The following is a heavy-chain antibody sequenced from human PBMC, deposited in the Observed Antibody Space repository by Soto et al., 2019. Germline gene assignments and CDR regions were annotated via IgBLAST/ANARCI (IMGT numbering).Heavy chain of an antibody. CDR3: ARDQNYYDSSSYRGGMDV. CDR1: GYTFTGYY. CDR2: INPNSGGT. J-gene: IGHJ6*02. D-gene: IGHD3-22*01. Sequence: VKVSCKASGYTFTGYYIYWVRQAPGQGLEWMGWINPNSGGTNYAQKFQGRVTMARDTSINTAYMELSRLRFDDTAVYYCARDQNYYDSSSYRGGMDVWGQGTTVTVSS. V-gene: IGHV1-2*02.